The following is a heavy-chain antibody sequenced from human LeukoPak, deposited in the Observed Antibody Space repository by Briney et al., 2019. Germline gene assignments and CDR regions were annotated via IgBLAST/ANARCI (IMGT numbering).Heavy chain of an antibody. D-gene: IGHD3-22*01. CDR1: GFTVSSNC. CDR3: ARGGYYYDSSGYYAYYFDY. Sequence: PGGSLRLSCAASGFTVSSNCMSWVRQAPGKGLEWVSFIYSGGSTYYEDSVKGRFTISRDNSKNTLYLQMNSLRAEGTAVYYCARGGYYYDSSGYYAYYFDYWGQGTLVTVSS. V-gene: IGHV3-53*01. CDR2: IYSGGST. J-gene: IGHJ4*02.